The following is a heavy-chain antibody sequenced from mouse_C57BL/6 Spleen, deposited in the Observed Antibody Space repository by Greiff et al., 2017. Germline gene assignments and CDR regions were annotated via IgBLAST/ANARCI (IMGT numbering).Heavy chain of an antibody. J-gene: IGHJ2*01. D-gene: IGHD1-1*01. Sequence: EVQLQESGGGLVKPGGSLKLSCAASGFTFSSYAMSWVRQTPDKRLEWVATISDGGSYTTYPDNVKGRFTISRDNAKNNLYLQMSHLKSEYTAMYYCARQITTVVAQYYFDYWGQGTTLTVSS. CDR2: ISDGGSYT. CDR3: ARQITTVVAQYYFDY. CDR1: GFTFSSYA. V-gene: IGHV5-4*01.